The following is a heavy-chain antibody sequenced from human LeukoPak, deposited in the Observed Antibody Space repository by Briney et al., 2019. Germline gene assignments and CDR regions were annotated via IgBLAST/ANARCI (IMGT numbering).Heavy chain of an antibody. V-gene: IGHV4-59*01. J-gene: IGHJ6*03. CDR1: GGSISSYY. Sequence: SETLSLTCTVSGGSISSYYWSWIRQPPGKGLEWFGYIYYSGSTNYNPSLKSRVTISVDTSKNHFSLKLSSVTAADTAVYYCARGGSGYHSSLYYYYYYMDVWGKGTTVTVSS. D-gene: IGHD3-3*01. CDR3: ARGGSGYHSSLYYYYYYMDV. CDR2: IYYSGST.